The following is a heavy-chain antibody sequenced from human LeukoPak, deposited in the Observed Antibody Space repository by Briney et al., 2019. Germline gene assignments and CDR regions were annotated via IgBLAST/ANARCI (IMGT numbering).Heavy chain of an antibody. J-gene: IGHJ4*02. CDR1: GFTFSSYA. Sequence: VSVKVSRKASGFTFSSYAISWVRQAPGEGLEWMGWISAYTGNSKYAQKIQGRVTMTTDTSTSTAYMELRSLRSDDTAVYYCARGKKDYYDYDSWGQGTLVTVSS. V-gene: IGHV1-18*01. D-gene: IGHD3-22*01. CDR3: ARGKKDYYDYDS. CDR2: ISAYTGNS.